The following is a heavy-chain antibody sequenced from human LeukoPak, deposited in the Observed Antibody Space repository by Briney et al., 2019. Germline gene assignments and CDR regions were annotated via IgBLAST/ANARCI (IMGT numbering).Heavy chain of an antibody. J-gene: IGHJ4*02. Sequence: GGSLRLSCAASGFTFDDYTMHWVRQAPGKGLEWVSLISWDGGNTYYADSVKGRFSISRDNSKNSLLLQMDSLRTEDTALYYCAKDEAAYCGGDCYLAYWGQGTLVTVSS. CDR3: AKDEAAYCGGDCYLAY. V-gene: IGHV3-43*01. D-gene: IGHD2-21*02. CDR1: GFTFDDYT. CDR2: ISWDGGNT.